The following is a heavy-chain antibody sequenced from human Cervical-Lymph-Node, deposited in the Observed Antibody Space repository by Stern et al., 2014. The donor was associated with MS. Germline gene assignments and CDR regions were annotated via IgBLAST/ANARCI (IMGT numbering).Heavy chain of an antibody. V-gene: IGHV1-2*02. CDR2: INPNSGGT. J-gene: IGHJ4*01. CDR3: ARGSGTAYDLRGDY. CDR1: GYIFTDYY. D-gene: IGHD3-3*01. Sequence: VQLVESGAEAEAPGASMKVSCRASGYIFTDYYLHWVRQAPGQGLEWLVWINPNSGGTNYAQNFQGRVTMTRDTSISTAYMELRWLGYADTAVYYCARGSGTAYDLRGDYWGQGTLVTVSS.